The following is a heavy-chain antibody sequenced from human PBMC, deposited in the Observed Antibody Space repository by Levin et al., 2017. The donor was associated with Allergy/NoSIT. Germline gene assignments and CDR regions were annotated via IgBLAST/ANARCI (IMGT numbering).Heavy chain of an antibody. CDR2: IWYDGSNK. CDR1: GFTFSSYG. Sequence: GGSLRLSCAASGFTFSSYGMHWVRQAPGKGLEWVAVIWYDGSNKYYADSVKGRFTISRDNSKNTLYLQMNSLRAEDTAVYYCAREYSSSREYFQHWGQGTLVTVSS. V-gene: IGHV3-33*01. D-gene: IGHD6-13*01. J-gene: IGHJ1*01. CDR3: AREYSSSREYFQH.